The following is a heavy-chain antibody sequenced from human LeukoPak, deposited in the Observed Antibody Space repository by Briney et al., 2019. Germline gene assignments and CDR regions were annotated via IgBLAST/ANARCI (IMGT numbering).Heavy chain of an antibody. CDR1: GGSITSYY. CDR2: IYYSGST. V-gene: IGHV4-59*01. CDR3: ARGQRITIFGVAMDYFDY. D-gene: IGHD3-3*01. Sequence: SETLSLTCTVSGGSITSYYWSWVRQPPGKGLEWIGYIYYSGSTNYNPSLRSRVTISVDTSKSQFSLKLTSVTAADTAVYYCARGQRITIFGVAMDYFDYWGQGTLVTVSS. J-gene: IGHJ4*02.